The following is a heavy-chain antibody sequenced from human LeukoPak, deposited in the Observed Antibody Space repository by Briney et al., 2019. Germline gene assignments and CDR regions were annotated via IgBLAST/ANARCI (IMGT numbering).Heavy chain of an antibody. Sequence: PSQTLSLTCTVSGGSISCGDYYWSWIRQPPGKGLEWIGYIYYSGSTYYNPSLKSRVTISVDTSKNQFSLKLSSVTAADTAVYYCARDPTVRAFDYWGQGTLVTVSS. D-gene: IGHD4-17*01. CDR3: ARDPTVRAFDY. CDR1: GGSISCGDYY. J-gene: IGHJ4*02. V-gene: IGHV4-30-4*01. CDR2: IYYSGST.